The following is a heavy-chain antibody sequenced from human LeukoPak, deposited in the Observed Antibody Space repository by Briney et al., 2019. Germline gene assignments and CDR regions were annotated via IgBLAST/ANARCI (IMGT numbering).Heavy chain of an antibody. J-gene: IGHJ4*02. V-gene: IGHV3-30*18. D-gene: IGHD6-13*01. CDR1: GFTFSTYD. CDR2: MSYDGSNK. Sequence: PGRSLRLSCAASGFTFSTYDMHWVRQAPGKGLEWVTVMSYDGSNKCYADSVKGRFTISRDNSKNTLYLQMNSLRADDTAVYYCAKDLQLALDYWGQGTLVTVPP. CDR3: AKDLQLALDY.